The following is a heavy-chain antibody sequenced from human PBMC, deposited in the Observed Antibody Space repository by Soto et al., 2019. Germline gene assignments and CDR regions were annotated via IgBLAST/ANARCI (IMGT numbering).Heavy chain of an antibody. J-gene: IGHJ6*02. D-gene: IGHD6-19*01. CDR1: GGSVSSGSYY. Sequence: QVQLQESGPGLVKPSETLSLTCTVSGGSVSSGSYYWSWIRQPPGKGLEWIGYIYYSGSTNYNPSLKGRVTIPVDTSTNQFSLKPSSVTAADTAVYYCARGIEGWYQGRYYYGMDVWGQGTTVTVSS. CDR3: ARGIEGWYQGRYYYGMDV. CDR2: IYYSGST. V-gene: IGHV4-61*01.